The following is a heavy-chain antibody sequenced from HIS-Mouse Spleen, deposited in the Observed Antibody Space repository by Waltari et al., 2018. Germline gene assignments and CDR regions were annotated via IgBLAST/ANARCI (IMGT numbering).Heavy chain of an antibody. CDR1: GFTFSSYA. V-gene: IGHV3-30-3*01. Sequence: QVQLVESGGGVVQPGRSLRLSWAASGFTFSSYAMHWVRQAPGKGLEWVAVISYDGSNKYYADSVKGRFTISRDNSKNTLYLQMNSLRAEDTAVYYCARVNGIAVAGTDAFDIWGQGTMVTVSS. CDR2: ISYDGSNK. D-gene: IGHD6-19*01. J-gene: IGHJ3*02. CDR3: ARVNGIAVAGTDAFDI.